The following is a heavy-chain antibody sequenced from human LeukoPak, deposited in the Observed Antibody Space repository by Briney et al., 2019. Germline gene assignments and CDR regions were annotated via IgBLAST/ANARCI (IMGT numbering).Heavy chain of an antibody. J-gene: IGHJ4*02. CDR1: GYTFNSYG. CDR3: ARVHGSGSYDIDY. Sequence: EASVKVSCKASGYTFNSYGISWVRQAPGQGLEWMGWIGAYNGNTNYAQKLQGRVTMTTDTSTSTAYMELSSLRSEDTAVYYCARVHGSGSYDIDYWGQGTLVTVSS. V-gene: IGHV1-18*01. CDR2: IGAYNGNT. D-gene: IGHD3-10*01.